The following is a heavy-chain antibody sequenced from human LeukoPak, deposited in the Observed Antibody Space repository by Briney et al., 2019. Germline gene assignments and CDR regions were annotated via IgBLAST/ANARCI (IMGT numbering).Heavy chain of an antibody. V-gene: IGHV1-46*01. Sequence: GASVKVSCKASGNTFTNDYIHWVRQAPGQGLEWIGVINLSDGGTDYAQTFQGRITMTRDTSTTTVYMELSSLRSEDTAVYYCARDLPTGYGSSAYWGQGTLVTVSS. CDR3: ARDLPTGYGSSAY. J-gene: IGHJ4*02. D-gene: IGHD1-14*01. CDR1: GNTFTNDY. CDR2: INLSDGGT.